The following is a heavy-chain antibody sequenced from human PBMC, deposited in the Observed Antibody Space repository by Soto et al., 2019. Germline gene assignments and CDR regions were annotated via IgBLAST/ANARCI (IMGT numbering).Heavy chain of an antibody. J-gene: IGHJ6*02. CDR2: INQEGSEK. V-gene: IGHV3-7*05. CDR3: ARGGQHFRNPLWDNYYYGMDV. D-gene: IGHD3-16*01. CDR1: GFTFSNYW. Sequence: EAQLVESGGGSVQPGGSLRLSCTASGFTFSNYWMSWVRQAPGKGLEWVANINQEGSEKDYVDSVKGRFTISRDYAKNSLFLQMNSLRAEDTAVYYCARGGQHFRNPLWDNYYYGMDVWGQWTTVTVSS.